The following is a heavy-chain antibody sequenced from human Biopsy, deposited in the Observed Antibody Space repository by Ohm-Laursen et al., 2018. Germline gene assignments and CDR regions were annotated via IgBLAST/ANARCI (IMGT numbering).Heavy chain of an antibody. CDR3: ARHPTGFWFDP. J-gene: IGHJ5*02. CDR2: IFYSGIT. CDR1: GGSVSSNVAY. V-gene: IGHV4-39*01. Sequence: SETLSLTCIVSGGSVSSNVAYWAWIRQPPGKGLESIGSIFYSGITYYNPPLQSRVTMSVDTSKNQFSLNLTSVTAADTAVYYCARHPTGFWFDPWGQGTLVIVSS.